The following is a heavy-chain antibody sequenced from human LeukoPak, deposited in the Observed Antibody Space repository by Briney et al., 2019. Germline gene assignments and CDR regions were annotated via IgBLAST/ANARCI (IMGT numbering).Heavy chain of an antibody. CDR2: ISHDGSNI. CDR3: GKDPYHGLVATGNYLAP. CDR1: GFTFYSYG. V-gene: IGHV3-30*18. D-gene: IGHD5-12*01. Sequence: PGGSLRLSCVASGFTFYSYGMHWVRQAPGKGLEWVAVISHDGSNIHYGDSVKGRFTISRDNSKNTLYLQMNSLRAEDTAVYHCGKDPYHGLVATGNYLAPWGQGTLVTVSS. J-gene: IGHJ5*02.